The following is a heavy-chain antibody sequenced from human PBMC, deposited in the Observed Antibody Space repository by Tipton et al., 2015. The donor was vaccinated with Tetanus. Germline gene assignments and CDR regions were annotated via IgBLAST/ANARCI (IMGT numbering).Heavy chain of an antibody. CDR1: GYTFTSYY. CDR3: ARDSRPGTKTYNWFDP. Sequence: QSGAEVKKPGASVKVSCKASGYTFTSYYMHWVRQAPGQGLEWMGIINPSGGSTSYAQKFQGRVTITADESTSTAYMELSSLRSEDTAVYYCARDSRPGTKTYNWFDPWGQGTLVTVSS. D-gene: IGHD1-14*01. V-gene: IGHV1-46*01. CDR2: INPSGGST. J-gene: IGHJ5*02.